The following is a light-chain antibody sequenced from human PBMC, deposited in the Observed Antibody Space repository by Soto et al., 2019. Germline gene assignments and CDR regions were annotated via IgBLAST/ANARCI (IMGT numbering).Light chain of an antibody. Sequence: TRITLAPSTLYGNFSDRGTSICRACQIVSSRLAWYQQKPGKTPKVLIYDASSLNIGVPSRFSGSGSETDFTFTISSLQPEDFALYYCRQYNIFSLTFGGGTKADI. CDR1: QIVSSR. V-gene: IGKV1-5*02. CDR3: RQYNIFSLT. J-gene: IGKJ4*01. CDR2: DAS.